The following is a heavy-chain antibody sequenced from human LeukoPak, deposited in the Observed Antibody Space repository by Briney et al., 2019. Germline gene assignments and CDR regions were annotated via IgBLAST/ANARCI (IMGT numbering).Heavy chain of an antibody. CDR3: ARYAGSYER. CDR1: GGTFSSYA. CDR2: INPNSGGT. V-gene: IGHV1-2*02. J-gene: IGHJ4*02. Sequence: GSSVKVSCKASGGTFSSYAISWVRQAPGQGLEWMGWINPNSGGTNYAQKFQGRVTMTRDTSISTAYMELSRLRSDDTAVYYCARYAGSYERWGQGTLVTVSS. D-gene: IGHD1-26*01.